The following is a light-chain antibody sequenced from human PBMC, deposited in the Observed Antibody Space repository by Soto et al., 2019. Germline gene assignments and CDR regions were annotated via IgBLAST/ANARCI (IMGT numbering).Light chain of an antibody. V-gene: IGKV3D-15*01. J-gene: IGKJ2*01. CDR1: QSVSSN. CDR2: GAS. CDR3: QQYNNWPRT. Sequence: EIVMTQSPATLSVSPGERASLSCRASQSVSSNLAWYQQIPGQAPRLLIYGASTRATGIPARFSGSGSGTEFTLTISSLQSEDFAVYYGQQYNNWPRTFGQGTKLEIK.